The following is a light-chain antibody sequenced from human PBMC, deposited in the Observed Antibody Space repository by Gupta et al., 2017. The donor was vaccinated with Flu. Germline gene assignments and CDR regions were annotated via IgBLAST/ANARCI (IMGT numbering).Light chain of an antibody. CDR3: SSYTSSSTVV. CDR2: DVS. CDR1: SSDDGGYNY. Sequence: SITISCTGTSSDDGGYNYVVVTKQHPGTHPIFRSDDVSKGPSGVSNRFSGSKSGNTASLTISGLQADDEADYYCSSYTSSSTVVFGGGTKLTVL. J-gene: IGLJ2*01. V-gene: IGLV2-14*04.